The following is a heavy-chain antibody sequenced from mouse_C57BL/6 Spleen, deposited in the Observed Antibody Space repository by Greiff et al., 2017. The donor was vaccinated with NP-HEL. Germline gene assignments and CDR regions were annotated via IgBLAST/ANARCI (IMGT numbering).Heavy chain of an antibody. D-gene: IGHD2-4*01. Sequence: EVNVVESGGGLVKPGGSLKLSCAASGFTFSDYGMHWVRQAPEKGLEWVAYISSGSSTIYYADTVKGRFTISRDNAKNTLFLQRTSLRSEDTAMYYCARPNYDYDFDYWGQGTTLTVSS. CDR2: ISSGSSTI. CDR1: GFTFSDYG. V-gene: IGHV5-17*01. J-gene: IGHJ2*01. CDR3: ARPNYDYDFDY.